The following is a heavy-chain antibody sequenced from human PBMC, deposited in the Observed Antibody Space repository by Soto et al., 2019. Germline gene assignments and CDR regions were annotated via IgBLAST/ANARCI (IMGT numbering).Heavy chain of an antibody. V-gene: IGHV4-39*01. CDR2: IYYSGST. CDR1: GGSISSSSYY. D-gene: IGHD3-22*01. CDR3: ARLWAYMIDPFDY. Sequence: SETLSLTCTVSGGSISSSSYYWGWIRQPPGKGLEWIGSIYYSGSTYYNPSLKSRVTISVDTSKNQFSLKLSSVTAADTAVYYCARLWAYMIDPFDYGGQGTLVTVSS. J-gene: IGHJ4*02.